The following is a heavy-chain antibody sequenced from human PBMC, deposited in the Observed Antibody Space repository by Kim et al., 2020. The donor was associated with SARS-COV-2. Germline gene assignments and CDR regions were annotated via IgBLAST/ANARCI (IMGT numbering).Heavy chain of an antibody. D-gene: IGHD2-2*01. J-gene: IGHJ6*02. V-gene: IGHV1-46*01. CDR3: ARDCSSTSCYSDYGMDV. Sequence: FQGRVTMTRDTSTSTVYMELSSLRSEDTAVYYCARDCSSTSCYSDYGMDVWGQGTTVTVSS.